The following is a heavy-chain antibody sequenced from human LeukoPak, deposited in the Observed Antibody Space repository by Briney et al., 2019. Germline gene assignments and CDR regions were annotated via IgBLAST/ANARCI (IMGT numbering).Heavy chain of an antibody. J-gene: IGHJ4*02. CDR3: AKARGSGYYYY. CDR1: GFTFSSYG. Sequence: GGSLRLSCAASGFTFSSYGMHWVRQAPGKGLEWVAVISYDGSNKYYADSVKGRFTISRDDSKNTLYLQMNSLRAEDTAVYYCAKARGSGYYYYWGQGTLVTVSS. V-gene: IGHV3-30*18. CDR2: ISYDGSNK. D-gene: IGHD3-22*01.